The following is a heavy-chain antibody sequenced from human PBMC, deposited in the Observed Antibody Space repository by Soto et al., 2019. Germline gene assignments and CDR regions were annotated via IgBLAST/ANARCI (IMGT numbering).Heavy chain of an antibody. CDR1: GFTFSSYA. V-gene: IGHV3-23*01. CDR2: ISGSGGST. Sequence: GGSLRLSCAASGFTFSSYAMSWVRQAPGKGLEWVSAISGSGGSTYYVDSVKGRFTISRDNSKNTLYLQMNSLRAEDTAVYYCAKDIEFFSRLGELIFDYWGQGTLVTVSS. CDR3: AKDIEFFSRLGELIFDY. J-gene: IGHJ4*02. D-gene: IGHD3-16*01.